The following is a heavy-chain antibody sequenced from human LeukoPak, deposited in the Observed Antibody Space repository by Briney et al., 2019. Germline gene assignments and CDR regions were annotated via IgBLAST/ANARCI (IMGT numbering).Heavy chain of an antibody. J-gene: IGHJ3*02. CDR1: GYTFTGYY. CDR3: ARVLGSGWHDSDAFDI. D-gene: IGHD6-19*01. CDR2: INPNSGGT. Sequence: GASVKVSCKASGYTFTGYYMHWVRQAPGQGLEWMGRINPNSGGTNYAQKFQGRVTMTRDTSISTAYMELSRLRSDDTAVYYCARVLGSGWHDSDAFDIWGQGTMVTVSS. V-gene: IGHV1-2*06.